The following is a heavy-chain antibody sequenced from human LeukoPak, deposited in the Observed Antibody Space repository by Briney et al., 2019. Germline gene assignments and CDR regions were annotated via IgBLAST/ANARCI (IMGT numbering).Heavy chain of an antibody. CDR2: IFYSGST. CDR3: ARGARGSYSY. J-gene: IGHJ4*02. V-gene: IGHV4-59*08. Sequence: SETLSLTCTVSGGSTSSYYWSWIRQPPGKGLEWIGYIFYSGSTNYNPSLKSRVTISVDTSKNQFSLNLSSVTAADTAVYYCARGARGSYSYWGQGTLVTVSS. CDR1: GGSTSSYY. D-gene: IGHD1-26*01.